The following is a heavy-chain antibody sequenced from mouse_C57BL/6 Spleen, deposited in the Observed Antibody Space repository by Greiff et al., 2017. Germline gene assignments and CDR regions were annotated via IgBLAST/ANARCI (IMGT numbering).Heavy chain of an antibody. D-gene: IGHD3-2*02. CDR2: IDPEDGET. CDR3: DSADSSGYPGY. CDR1: GFNIKDYY. Sequence: EVQLQESGAELVKPGASVKLSCTASGFNIKDYYMHWVKQRTEQGLEWVGRIDPEDGETKYAPKFQGKATITADTAPNTPYLHLSSLTSEDTAVDYCDSADSSGYPGYWGQGTTLTVSS. V-gene: IGHV14-2*01. J-gene: IGHJ2*01.